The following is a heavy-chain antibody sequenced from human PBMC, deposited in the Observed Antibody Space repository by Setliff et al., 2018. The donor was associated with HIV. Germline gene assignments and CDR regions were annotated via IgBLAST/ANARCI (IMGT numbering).Heavy chain of an antibody. J-gene: IGHJ4*01. V-gene: IGHV3-15*01. CDR1: GFTFSNAW. Sequence: PGESLKISCAASGFTFSNAWMSWVRQAPGKGLEWIGRIKSISDGATTDYAAPVEGRFAISRDDSNNTLYLQMNSLKTKDTAVYYCTTTLRTRNFWSGYSVLSDYWGQGTLVTVSS. CDR2: IKSISDGATT. CDR3: TTTLRTRNFWSGYSVLSDY. D-gene: IGHD3-3*01.